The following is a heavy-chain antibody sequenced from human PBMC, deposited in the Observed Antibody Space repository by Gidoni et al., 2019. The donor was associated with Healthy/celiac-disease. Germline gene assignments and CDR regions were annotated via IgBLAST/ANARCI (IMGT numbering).Heavy chain of an antibody. CDR1: GFTFSNAW. CDR2: IKSKTDGGTT. Sequence: AASGFTFSNAWMSWVGRIKSKTDGGTTDYAAPVKGRFTISRDDSKNTLYLQMNSLKTEDTAVYYCTTDLGQFDYWGQGTLVTVSS. J-gene: IGHJ4*02. CDR3: TTDLGQFDY. V-gene: IGHV3-15*01.